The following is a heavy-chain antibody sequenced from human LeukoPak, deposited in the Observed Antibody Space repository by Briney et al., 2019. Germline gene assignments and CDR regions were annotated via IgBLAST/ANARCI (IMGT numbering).Heavy chain of an antibody. J-gene: IGHJ4*02. CDR3: ARFALKTPPTD. V-gene: IGHV3-21*01. CDR1: GFTFNTYS. Sequence: GGSLRLSCAASGFTFNTYSMSWVRQAPGKGLEWVSIISRTSESIFYADSVKGRFTISRDNAKNSLYLQMNSLRAEDTAVYYCARFALKTPPTDWGQGTLVTVSS. CDR2: ISRTSESI.